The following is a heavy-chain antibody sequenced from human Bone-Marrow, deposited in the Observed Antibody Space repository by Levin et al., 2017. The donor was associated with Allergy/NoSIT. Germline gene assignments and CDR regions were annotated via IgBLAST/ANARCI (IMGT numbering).Heavy chain of an antibody. CDR1: GYTFTSHE. J-gene: IGHJ5*01. CDR3: ARSAAYRSGWFDAGSGWSDS. CDR2: MNPHNGKT. D-gene: IGHD2-15*01. Sequence: ASVKVSCKPSGYTFTSHEINWVRQASGQGPERMGWMNPHNGKTVYAQKFQGRVTMTGDTSTATAYMELTSLKSDDTAVYYCARSAAYRSGWFDAGSGWSDSWGQGTLVTV. V-gene: IGHV1-8*01.